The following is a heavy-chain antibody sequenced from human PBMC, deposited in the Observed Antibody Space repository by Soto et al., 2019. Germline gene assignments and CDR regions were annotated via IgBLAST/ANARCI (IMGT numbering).Heavy chain of an antibody. J-gene: IGHJ6*03. Sequence: WTWIRQTPERGLEWIGEINDSGNINYNPSLKSRGTILADTAKKQISLRLSSVTAADTAVYYCVRGLILWFGELSRRGGYYYYMDVWGKGTTVTVSS. V-gene: IGHV4-34*01. CDR3: VRGLILWFGELSRRGGYYYYMDV. CDR2: INDSGNI. D-gene: IGHD3-10*01.